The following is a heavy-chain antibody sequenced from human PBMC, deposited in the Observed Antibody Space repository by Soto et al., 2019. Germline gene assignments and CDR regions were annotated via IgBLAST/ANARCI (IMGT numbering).Heavy chain of an antibody. CDR3: ARSIVVVTALDY. V-gene: IGHV1-3*01. CDR2: INAGNGNT. Sequence: ASVKLSCKDAGYSFTSYAMHWVRHAPGQRLEWMGWINAGNGNTKYSQKFQGRVTITRDTSASTAYMELSSLRSEDTAVYYCARSIVVVTALDYWGQGTLVTVSS. CDR1: GYSFTSYA. J-gene: IGHJ4*02. D-gene: IGHD2-21*02.